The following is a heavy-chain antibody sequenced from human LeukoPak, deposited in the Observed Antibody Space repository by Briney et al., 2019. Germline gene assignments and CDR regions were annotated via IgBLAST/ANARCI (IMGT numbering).Heavy chain of an antibody. J-gene: IGHJ4*02. CDR2: INPNSGGT. V-gene: IGHV1-2*02. D-gene: IGHD3-22*01. CDR3: ARGTYVQYYDDTSGYPFDY. Sequence: ASVKVSYKASGYTFTGYYMHWVRQAPGQGLEWMGWINPNSGGTNYAQKFQGRVTMTRDTSISTAYMELTRLRSDDTAVYYCARGTYVQYYDDTSGYPFDYWGQGTLVSVSS. CDR1: GYTFTGYY.